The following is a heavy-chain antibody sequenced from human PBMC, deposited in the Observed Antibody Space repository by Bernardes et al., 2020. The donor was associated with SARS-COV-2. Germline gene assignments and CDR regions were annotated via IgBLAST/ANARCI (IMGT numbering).Heavy chain of an antibody. Sequence: SLRLSCAASGFTFSDFAMSWVRQAPGKGLEWVSTVSPTGGSKYYADSVKGRFTVSRDNYRSMVYLQMDNLRAEDTAIYYCAKIDVVVIAAFHYWGQGTLVPVSS. V-gene: IGHV3-23*01. CDR1: GFTFSDFA. CDR2: VSPTGGSK. J-gene: IGHJ4*02. D-gene: IGHD2-15*01. CDR3: AKIDVVVIAAFHY.